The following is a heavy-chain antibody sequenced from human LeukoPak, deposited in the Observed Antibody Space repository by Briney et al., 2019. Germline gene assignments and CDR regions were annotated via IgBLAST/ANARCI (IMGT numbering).Heavy chain of an antibody. J-gene: IGHJ4*02. CDR3: ARDKYGAYFDS. V-gene: IGHV3-7*04. Sequence: GGSLRLSCAASGFTFSSYWMDWVRQAPGKGLEWVANIKQDGSEKYYVDSVRGRFTISRDNAKNSLYLQMNSLRVEDTAVYYCARDKYGAYFDSWGQGTLVTVSS. D-gene: IGHD4-17*01. CDR2: IKQDGSEK. CDR1: GFTFSSYW.